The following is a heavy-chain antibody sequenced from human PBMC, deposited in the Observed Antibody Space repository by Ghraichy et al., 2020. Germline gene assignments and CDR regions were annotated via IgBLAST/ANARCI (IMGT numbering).Heavy chain of an antibody. CDR2: IYVSGST. CDR3: TRGLGDYGSGSSSWFDP. CDR1: GGSISSYY. J-gene: IGHJ5*02. D-gene: IGHD3-10*01. V-gene: IGHV4-4*07. Sequence: SETLSLTCTVSGGSISSYYWSWIRQPAGKGLEWIGRIYVSGSTNYNPSLKSRVTMSVDTSKNQFSLKLSSVTAADTAVYYCTRGLGDYGSGSSSWFDPWGQGTLVTVSS.